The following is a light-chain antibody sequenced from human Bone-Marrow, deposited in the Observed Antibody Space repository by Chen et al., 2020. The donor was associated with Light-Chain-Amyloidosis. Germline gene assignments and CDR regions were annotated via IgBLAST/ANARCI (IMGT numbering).Light chain of an antibody. J-gene: IGLJ1*01. CDR3: SSYTSGSAFV. CDR1: SSDVASYNY. V-gene: IGLV2-14*01. Sequence: QSALTQPASVSGSPGQSITISCTGTSSDVASYNYVSWYQQHPGKAPRLIIYDVSNRPSGVSYLLSGSKSGNTASLTISGLQAEDEADYYCSSYTSGSAFVFGTGTKVTVL. CDR2: DVS.